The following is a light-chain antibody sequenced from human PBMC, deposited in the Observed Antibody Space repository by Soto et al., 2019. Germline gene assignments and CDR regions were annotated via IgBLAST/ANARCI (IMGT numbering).Light chain of an antibody. V-gene: IGKV3-15*01. CDR1: QSVRSN. Sequence: EIVMTQSPVTLSVSPGERATLSCRASQSVRSNLAWYQQKRGRAPRLLIYGASTRATGIPARFSVSGSGTEFTLTISSLHSEDFAVYYCQQYESWPYTFGQGTKLEIK. CDR3: QQYESWPYT. CDR2: GAS. J-gene: IGKJ2*01.